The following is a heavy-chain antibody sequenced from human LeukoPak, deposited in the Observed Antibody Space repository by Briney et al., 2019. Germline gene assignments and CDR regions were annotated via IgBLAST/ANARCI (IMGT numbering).Heavy chain of an antibody. CDR2: VSTYNGNT. CDR1: GYTFTNYG. D-gene: IGHD3-9*01. CDR3: ARDWGWNEILTDYWIQAFGGMDV. Sequence: AASVKVSCKASGYTFTNYGISWVRQAPGQGLEWLGCVSTYNGNTKYLQKLQGRVTMTTDTSTGTAYMELRSLRSDDTAVYYCARDWGWNEILTDYWIQAFGGMDVCGQGTTVTVSS. V-gene: IGHV1-18*01. J-gene: IGHJ6*02.